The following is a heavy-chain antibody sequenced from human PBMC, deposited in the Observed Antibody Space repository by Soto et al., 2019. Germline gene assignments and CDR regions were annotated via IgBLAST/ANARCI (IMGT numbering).Heavy chain of an antibody. Sequence: SETLSLTCTVSGVSISSGDYYWSWIRQPPGKGLEWIGYIYYSGSTYYNPSLKSRVTISVDTSKNQFSLKLSSVTAADTAVYYCARGRRDSYGYGDFDYWGQGTLVTVSS. D-gene: IGHD5-18*01. CDR1: GVSISSGDYY. CDR3: ARGRRDSYGYGDFDY. CDR2: IYYSGST. V-gene: IGHV4-30-4*01. J-gene: IGHJ4*02.